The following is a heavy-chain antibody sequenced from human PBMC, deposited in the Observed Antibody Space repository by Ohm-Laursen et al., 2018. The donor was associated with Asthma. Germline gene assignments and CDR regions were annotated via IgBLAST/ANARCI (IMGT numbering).Heavy chain of an antibody. Sequence: SLRLSCAASGFTFSSYSMNWVRQAPGKGLEWVSSISSSSSYIYYADSVKGRFTISRDNAKNSLYLQMNSLRAEDTAVYYCAKDLKGGSRHQYYFDYWGQGTLVTVSS. V-gene: IGHV3-21*01. CDR1: GFTFSSYS. CDR2: ISSSSSYI. CDR3: AKDLKGGSRHQYYFDY. D-gene: IGHD3-16*01. J-gene: IGHJ4*02.